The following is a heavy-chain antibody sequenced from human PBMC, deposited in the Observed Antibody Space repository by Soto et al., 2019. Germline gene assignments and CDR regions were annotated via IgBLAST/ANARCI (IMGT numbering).Heavy chain of an antibody. J-gene: IGHJ4*02. Sequence: SGPTLVNPTHALTLTCTFSGFSLSTSGRCVSWIRQPPGKALEWLALMDWYDDKYYSTSLKTRLTISKDTSKNQVVFTRTNMDPVDTATDDGARIQETGDYDDSTRGFDYWGQGTLLSVSS. CDR1: GFSLSTSGRC. V-gene: IGHV2-70*01. CDR3: ARIQETGDYDDSTRGFDY. D-gene: IGHD3-22*01. CDR2: MDWYDDK.